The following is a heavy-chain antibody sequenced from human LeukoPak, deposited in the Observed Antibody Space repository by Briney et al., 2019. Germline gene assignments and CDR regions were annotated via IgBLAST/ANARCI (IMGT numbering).Heavy chain of an antibody. CDR2: IYYSGST. Sequence: PSETLSLTCTVSGGSISSYYWSWIRQPPGQGLEWIGYIYYSGSTNYNPSLKSRVTISVDSSKNQFSLKLSSVTTADTAVYYCAASPIVVVPAAILLDYGMDVWGQGTTVTVSS. J-gene: IGHJ6*02. CDR1: GGSISSYY. D-gene: IGHD2-2*01. V-gene: IGHV4-59*08. CDR3: AASPIVVVPAAILLDYGMDV.